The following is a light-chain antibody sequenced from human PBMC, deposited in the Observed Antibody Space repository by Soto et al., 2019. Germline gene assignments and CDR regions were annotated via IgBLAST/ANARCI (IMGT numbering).Light chain of an antibody. CDR3: QQLNTYPLT. CDR1: QDISTH. Sequence: TITCRASQDISTHFGWYQQKQGKAPKLLIYAASTLQSGVPSRFSGSGSGTEFTLTISSLQPEDFATYYCQQLNTYPLTFGGGSKVDIK. J-gene: IGKJ4*01. CDR2: AAS. V-gene: IGKV1-9*01.